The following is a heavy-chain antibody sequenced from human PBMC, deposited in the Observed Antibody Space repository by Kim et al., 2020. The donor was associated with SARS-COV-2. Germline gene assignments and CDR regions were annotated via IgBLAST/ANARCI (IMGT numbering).Heavy chain of an antibody. CDR1: GFAFSSYW. J-gene: IGHJ3*02. CDR3: GDPFAGFDI. CDR2: INSDGSST. Sequence: GGSLRLSCAASGFAFSSYWMHWVRQVPGKGLVWVSHINSDGSSTTYADSVRGRFTISRDNAKNTLYLQMSSLRAEDTAVYYCGDPFAGFDIWGQGTMVTVSS. V-gene: IGHV3-74*01.